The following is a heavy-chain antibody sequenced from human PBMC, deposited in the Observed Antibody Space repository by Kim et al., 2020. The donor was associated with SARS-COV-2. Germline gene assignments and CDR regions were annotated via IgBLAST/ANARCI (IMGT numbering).Heavy chain of an antibody. CDR2: T. CDR3: AREGHEGGYLT. V-gene: IGHV1-3*01. D-gene: IGHD3-22*01. J-gene: IGHJ3*01. Sequence: TTSSQKLKGRATITRDTSARTAYMELSSLRSEDTAVYYCAREGHEGGYLTWGQGTVVTVSS.